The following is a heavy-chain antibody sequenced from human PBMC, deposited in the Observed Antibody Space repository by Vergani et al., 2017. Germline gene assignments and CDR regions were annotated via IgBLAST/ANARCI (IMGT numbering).Heavy chain of an antibody. CDR3: ASGVPGNQLATPYFQH. J-gene: IGHJ1*01. CDR2: ISSSSSYR. CDR1: GFTFGSYS. Sequence: EVQLVESGGGLVKPGGSLRLSCVASGFTFGSYSMNWVRQAPGKGLEWVSFISSSSSYRYYADSVKGRFTISRDNGEYSLLLQMNSLRPEDTAVYYCASGVPGNQLATPYFQHGGQGTLVTVSS. V-gene: IGHV3-21*01. D-gene: IGHD2-2*01.